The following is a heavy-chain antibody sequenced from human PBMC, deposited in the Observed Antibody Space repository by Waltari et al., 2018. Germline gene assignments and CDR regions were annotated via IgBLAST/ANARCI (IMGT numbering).Heavy chain of an antibody. D-gene: IGHD2-2*01. CDR2: IKKDGSEK. CDR3: ARQRAPAAMINFYMDV. Sequence: EVQLVESGGGLVQPGGSLRLSCAASGFTFSDFWMTWVRQAPGKGLEWVARIKKDGSEKYYVDSMKGRFAISRDNAKNSLFLQMNSLRAEDTAVYYCARQRAPAAMINFYMDVWGKGTTVTISS. CDR1: GFTFSDFW. V-gene: IGHV3-7*01. J-gene: IGHJ6*03.